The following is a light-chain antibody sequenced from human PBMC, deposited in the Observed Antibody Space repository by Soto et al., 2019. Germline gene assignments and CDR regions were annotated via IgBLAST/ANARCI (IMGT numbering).Light chain of an antibody. CDR1: QRVSSSY. CDR3: QQYSSSPPMYT. Sequence: EIVLTQSPGTLSLSPGERATLSCRASQRVSSSYLAWYQQKPVQAPRLLIYGASSRATGIPDRFSGSGSGTDFPLTIIRLEPEDFAVYYCQQYSSSPPMYTFGHGTKLEIK. V-gene: IGKV3-20*01. J-gene: IGKJ2*01. CDR2: GAS.